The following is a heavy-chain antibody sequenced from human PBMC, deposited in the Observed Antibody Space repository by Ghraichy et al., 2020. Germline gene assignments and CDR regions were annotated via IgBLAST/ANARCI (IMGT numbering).Heavy chain of an antibody. V-gene: IGHV3-23*01. Sequence: GGSLRLSCAASGFTFSSYAMSLVRQAPGKGLEWVSAISGSGGSTYYADSVKGRFTISRDNSKNTLYLQMNSLRAEDTAVYYCARDRTVQGGFDYWGQGTLVTVSS. CDR3: ARDRTVQGGFDY. J-gene: IGHJ4*02. CDR2: ISGSGGST. D-gene: IGHD3-10*01. CDR1: GFTFSSYA.